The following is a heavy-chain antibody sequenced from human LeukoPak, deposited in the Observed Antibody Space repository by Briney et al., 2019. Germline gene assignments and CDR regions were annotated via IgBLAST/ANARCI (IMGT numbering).Heavy chain of an antibody. CDR2: IYYSGST. J-gene: IGHJ5*02. Sequence: PGGSLRLSCAASGFTFSSYAMSWVRQAPGKGLEWIGSIYYSGSTYYNPSLKSRVTISVDTSKNQFSLKLSSVTAADTAVYYCARPYDSSGYYRSPWFDPWGQGTLVTVSS. CDR3: ARPYDSSGYYRSPWFDP. V-gene: IGHV4-39*01. CDR1: GFTFSSYA. D-gene: IGHD3-22*01.